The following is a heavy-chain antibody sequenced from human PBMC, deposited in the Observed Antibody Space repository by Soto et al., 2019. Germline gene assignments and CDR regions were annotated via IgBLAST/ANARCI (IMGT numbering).Heavy chain of an antibody. Sequence: SETLSLTSTVSGGSISSGDYYWSWIRQHPGKGLEWIGYIYYSGSTYYNPSLKSRVSISKDTSKNQFSLKLSSVTVADTAVYYCARGSPLARVPGWFDPWGQGTLVTVSS. D-gene: IGHD3-10*01. CDR2: IYYSGST. CDR3: ARGSPLARVPGWFDP. J-gene: IGHJ5*02. CDR1: GGSISSGDYY. V-gene: IGHV4-31*03.